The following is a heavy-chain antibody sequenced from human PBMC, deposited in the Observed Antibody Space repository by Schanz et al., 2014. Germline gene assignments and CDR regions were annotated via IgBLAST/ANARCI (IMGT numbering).Heavy chain of an antibody. V-gene: IGHV4-31*03. CDR1: GDSISSAY. Sequence: QVQLQESGPGLVEPSQTLSLTCTVSGDSISSAYWSWIRQHPGKGLEWIGFIYYRGNTYYNPSLKSRVSISLDPTKTQFFLNLNSLTAADAGVYYCARVPEPGWFDPWGQGTLVTVSS. CDR2: IYYRGNT. J-gene: IGHJ5*02. D-gene: IGHD1-26*01. CDR3: ARVPEPGWFDP.